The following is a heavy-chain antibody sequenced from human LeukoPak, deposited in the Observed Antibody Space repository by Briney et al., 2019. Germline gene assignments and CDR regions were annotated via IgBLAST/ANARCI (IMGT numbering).Heavy chain of an antibody. CDR2: IYWNDDK. V-gene: IGHV2-5*01. Sequence: ESGPTLVKPTQTLTLTCTFSGFSLSTSGVGVGWIRQPPGKALEWLALIYWNDDKRYSPSLKSRLTITKDTSKNQVVLTMTNMDPVDTATYYCAHLDYYDSSGYYSNLHNWLDPWGQGTLVTVSS. J-gene: IGHJ5*02. D-gene: IGHD3-22*01. CDR1: GFSLSTSGVG. CDR3: AHLDYYDSSGYYSNLHNWLDP.